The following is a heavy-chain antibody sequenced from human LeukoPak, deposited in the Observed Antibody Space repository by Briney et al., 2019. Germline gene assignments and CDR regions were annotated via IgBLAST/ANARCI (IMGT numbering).Heavy chain of an antibody. CDR1: GGSFSGYS. D-gene: IGHD2-2*01. J-gene: IGHJ6*03. Sequence: ASETLSLTCAVYGGSFSGYSWSWIRQPPGKGLEWIGEIILGGSTNYNPSLKSRVTISVDTSKNQFSLKLSSVTAADTAVYYCARESTQAGYYYMDVWGKGTTVTISS. CDR2: IILGGST. CDR3: ARESTQAGYYYMDV. V-gene: IGHV4-34*12.